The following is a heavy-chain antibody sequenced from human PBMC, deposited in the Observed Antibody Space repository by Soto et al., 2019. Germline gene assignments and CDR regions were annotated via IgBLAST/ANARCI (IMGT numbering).Heavy chain of an antibody. V-gene: IGHV1-69*13. CDR3: ARGGDYADY. CDR1: GGTISRYA. D-gene: IGHD2-21*02. Sequence: AVKVCCKAPGGTISRYASSWVRQAPGQGLEWMGGIIPIFGTANYAQKFQGRVTITADESTSTAYMELTSLRSKDTAVYYCARGGDYADYWDPGTLLTVST. J-gene: IGHJ4*02. CDR2: IIPIFGTA.